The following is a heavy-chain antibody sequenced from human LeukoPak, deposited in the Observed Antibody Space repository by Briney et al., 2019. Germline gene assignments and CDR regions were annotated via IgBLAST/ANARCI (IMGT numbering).Heavy chain of an antibody. V-gene: IGHV4-34*01. CDR1: GGSFSGYY. D-gene: IGHD6-19*01. CDR3: ARGGWATHSDYFDY. J-gene: IGHJ4*02. CDR2: INHSGST. Sequence: PSETLSLTCAVYGGSFSGYYWSWIRQPPGKGLEWIGEINHSGSTNYNPSLKSRVTISVDTSKNQFSLKLSSVTAADTAVYYCARGGWATHSDYFDYWGQGTLVTVSS.